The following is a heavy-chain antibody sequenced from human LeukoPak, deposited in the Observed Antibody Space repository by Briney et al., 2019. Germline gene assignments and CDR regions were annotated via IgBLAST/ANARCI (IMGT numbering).Heavy chain of an antibody. Sequence: PSETLSLTCTVSGASVSAYYWTWIRQPPGKRLEWLGYIHYSGSTNCNPSLNSRVTMSLDASKNQFSLKLSSVSAADTAVYYCVQVRLAGLFDPWGQGTLVTVSS. D-gene: IGHD3-3*02. CDR1: GASVSAYY. CDR2: IHYSGST. V-gene: IGHV4-59*02. J-gene: IGHJ5*02. CDR3: VQVRLAGLFDP.